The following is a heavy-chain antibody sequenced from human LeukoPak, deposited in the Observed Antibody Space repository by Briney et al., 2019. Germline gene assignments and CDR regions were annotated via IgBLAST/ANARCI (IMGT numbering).Heavy chain of an antibody. Sequence: GSLTLSCAASGFTLSRYAMHWVRQAPGKGLEWVAFLQSDGNNRYYADSVKGRFTISRDNSKNTLFLQMSSLRAEDTAVYYCAKNWATYYFDYWGQGTLVTVSS. CDR3: AKNWATYYFDY. J-gene: IGHJ4*02. D-gene: IGHD3-16*01. CDR1: GFTLSRYA. CDR2: LQSDGNNR. V-gene: IGHV3-30*02.